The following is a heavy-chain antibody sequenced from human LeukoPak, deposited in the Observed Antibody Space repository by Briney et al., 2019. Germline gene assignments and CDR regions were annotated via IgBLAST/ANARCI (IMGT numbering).Heavy chain of an antibody. D-gene: IGHD2-15*01. CDR3: ASHCSGGSCYPHDAFDI. J-gene: IGHJ3*02. CDR1: GFTFSSYW. V-gene: IGHV3-53*01. CDR2: IYSGGST. Sequence: GGSLRLSCAASGFTFSSYWMSWVRQAPGKGLEWVSVIYSGGSTYYADSVKGRFTISRDNSKNTLYLQMNSLRAEDTAVYYCASHCSGGSCYPHDAFDIWGQGTMVTASS.